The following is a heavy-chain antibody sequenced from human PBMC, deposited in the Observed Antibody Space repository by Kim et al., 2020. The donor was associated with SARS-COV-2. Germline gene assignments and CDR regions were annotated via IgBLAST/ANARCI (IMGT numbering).Heavy chain of an antibody. V-gene: IGHV3-30-3*01. CDR1: GFTFSSYA. D-gene: IGHD1-26*01. Sequence: GGSLRLSCAASGFTFSSYAMHWVRQAPGKGLEWVAVISYDGSNKYYADSVKGRFTISRDNSKNTLYLQMNSLRAEDTAVYYCARPYSGSYFAAFDIWGQGTMVTVSS. J-gene: IGHJ3*02. CDR2: ISYDGSNK. CDR3: ARPYSGSYFAAFDI.